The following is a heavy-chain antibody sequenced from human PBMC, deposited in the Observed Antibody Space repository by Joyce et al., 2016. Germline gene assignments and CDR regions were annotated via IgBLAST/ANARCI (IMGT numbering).Heavy chain of an antibody. J-gene: IGHJ5*02. D-gene: IGHD2-15*01. Sequence: EVQLLDSGGGFMQPGGSLRLSCAASGFTFSSHIMTWVRQGPGKGLEGVSGIKSDGSTYYLDSVKGRFTISRDNSKNTVYLQMNSLRVDDTAIYYCAKGDCNGGSCYSSWGQGTLVTVSS. V-gene: IGHV3-23*01. CDR2: IKSDGST. CDR3: AKGDCNGGSCYSS. CDR1: GFTFSSHI.